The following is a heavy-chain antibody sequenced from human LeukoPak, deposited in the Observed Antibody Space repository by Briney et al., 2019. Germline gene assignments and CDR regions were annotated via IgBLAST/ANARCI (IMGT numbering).Heavy chain of an antibody. J-gene: IGHJ6*03. CDR3: ARAYSERYGWGYYYMDL. CDR2: ISRSSNYI. V-gene: IGHV3-21*01. Sequence: GVSQRLSCAASGFTFSSYSLHWARQSPGKGLEGVSSISRSSNYIYYADSVKGRFTISRDNAKNSLYLQMNSLRVEDTAVYYCARAYSERYGWGYYYMDLWGKGTTVTVSS. D-gene: IGHD1-26*01. CDR1: GFTFSSYS.